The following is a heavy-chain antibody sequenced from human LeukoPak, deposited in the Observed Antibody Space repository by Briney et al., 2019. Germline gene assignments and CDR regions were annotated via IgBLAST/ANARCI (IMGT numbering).Heavy chain of an antibody. CDR3: ARDMEGYFDY. CDR1: GFTFSSYA. D-gene: IGHD3-10*01. CDR2: ISSNGGST. Sequence: GGSLRLSCAASGFTFSSYAMHWVRQAPGKGLEYVSAISSNGGSTYYANSVKGRFTISRDNSKNTLYLQMGSLRAEDMAVYYCARDMEGYFDYWGQGTPVTVSS. J-gene: IGHJ4*02. V-gene: IGHV3-64*01.